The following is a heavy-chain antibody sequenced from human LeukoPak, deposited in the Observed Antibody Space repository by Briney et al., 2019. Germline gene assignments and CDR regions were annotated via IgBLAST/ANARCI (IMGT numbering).Heavy chain of an antibody. V-gene: IGHV4-30-2*01. CDR3: ARGDRISPGADYFDY. CDR1: GGSISSGGYY. CDR2: IYHSGST. J-gene: IGHJ4*02. Sequence: SETLSLTCTVSGGSISSGGYYWSWIRQPPGKGLEWIGYIYHSGSTYYNPSLKSRLTISVDRSKNQFSLKLSSVTAADTAVYYCARGDRISPGADYFDYWGQGTLVTVSS. D-gene: IGHD3-3*02.